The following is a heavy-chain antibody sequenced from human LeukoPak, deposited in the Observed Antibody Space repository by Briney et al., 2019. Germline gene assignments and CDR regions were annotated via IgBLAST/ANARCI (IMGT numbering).Heavy chain of an antibody. CDR1: GFTFSDYW. V-gene: IGHV3-7*01. D-gene: IGHD2-2*01. J-gene: IGHJ4*02. CDR2: IKQDGSEK. Sequence: LTGGSLRLSCVASGFTFSDYWMTWVRQAPGKGLEWVANIKQDGSEKYYVDSVKGRFTISRDNAENSLYLQMDSLRAEDTAVYYCARGEHFSVVIPAAIYYWGQGILVAVSS. CDR3: ARGEHFSVVIPAAIYY.